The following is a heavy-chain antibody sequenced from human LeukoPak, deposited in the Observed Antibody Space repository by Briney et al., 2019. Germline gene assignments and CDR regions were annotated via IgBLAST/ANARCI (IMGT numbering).Heavy chain of an antibody. CDR3: ARSGYCSSTSCYRSYYYYYMDV. CDR2: IIPILGIA. D-gene: IGHD2-2*01. J-gene: IGHJ6*03. Sequence: GASVKVSCKASGGTFSSYTISWVRQAPGQGLEWMGRIIPILGIANYAQKFQGRVTITADKSTSTAYMELSSLRSEDTAVYYCARSGYCSSTSCYRSYYYYYMDVWGKGTTVTASS. CDR1: GGTFSSYT. V-gene: IGHV1-69*02.